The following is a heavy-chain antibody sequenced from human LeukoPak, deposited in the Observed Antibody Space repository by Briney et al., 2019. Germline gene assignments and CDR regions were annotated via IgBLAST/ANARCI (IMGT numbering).Heavy chain of an antibody. CDR1: GFNFSSYW. D-gene: IGHD3-22*01. Sequence: GGSLRLSCAASGFNFSSYWMSWVRQTPDKGLEWVANLKPDGGEDNYVDSVKGRFTISRDNAKNSLSLEMNSLRAEDTAVYYCARVVFPSTGYERLRPDAFHTWGQGTLVTVSS. V-gene: IGHV3-7*04. CDR3: ARVVFPSTGYERLRPDAFHT. CDR2: LKPDGGED. J-gene: IGHJ3*02.